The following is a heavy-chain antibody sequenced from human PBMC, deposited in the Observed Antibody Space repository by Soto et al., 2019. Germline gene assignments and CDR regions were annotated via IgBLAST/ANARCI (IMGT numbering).Heavy chain of an antibody. CDR2: ISGRGTYI. Sequence: EVQLVESGGGLVKPGGSLSLSCAASEFTFNTYSMNWVRQAPGKGLEWVSSISGRGTYIYYADSAKGRYTISRDNDKNSLYLQTNSLRAEDTAVYYCARSGSSHASWFDPWGQGTLVTVSS. CDR1: EFTFNTYS. V-gene: IGHV3-21*06. J-gene: IGHJ5*02. CDR3: ARSGSSHASWFDP. D-gene: IGHD6-13*01.